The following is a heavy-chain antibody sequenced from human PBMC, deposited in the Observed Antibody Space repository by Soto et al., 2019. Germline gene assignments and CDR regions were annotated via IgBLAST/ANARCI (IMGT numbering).Heavy chain of an antibody. V-gene: IGHV3-30-3*01. D-gene: IGHD4-17*01. CDR2: ISYDGSNK. J-gene: IGHJ5*02. CDR3: ARDSLDYGDYPYNWFDP. CDR1: GFTFSSYA. Sequence: GGSLRLSCAASGFTFSSYAMHWVRQAPGKGLEWVAVISYDGSNKYYADSVKGRFTIPRDNSKNTLYLQMNSLRAEGTAVYYCARDSLDYGDYPYNWFDPWGQGTLVTVSS.